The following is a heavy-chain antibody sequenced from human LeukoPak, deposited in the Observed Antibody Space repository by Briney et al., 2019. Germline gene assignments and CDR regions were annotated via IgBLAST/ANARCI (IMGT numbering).Heavy chain of an antibody. Sequence: PGGSLRRSCAASGFTFSSYSMNWVRQAPGKGLEWVSCISSSSSYIYYADSVKGRFTISRDNAKNSLYLQMNSLRAEDTAVYYCARERVEYQLLSQREVYHFDYWGQGILVTVSS. V-gene: IGHV3-21*01. D-gene: IGHD2-2*01. J-gene: IGHJ4*02. CDR2: ISSSSSYI. CDR3: ARERVEYQLLSQREVYHFDY. CDR1: GFTFSSYS.